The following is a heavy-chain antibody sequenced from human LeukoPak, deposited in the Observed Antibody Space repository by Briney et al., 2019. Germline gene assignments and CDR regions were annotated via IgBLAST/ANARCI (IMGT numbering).Heavy chain of an antibody. CDR1: GSTFTSYG. J-gene: IGHJ4*02. CDR3: GRVGSSHDQDY. V-gene: IGHV1-18*01. CDR2: ISAYNGNT. Sequence: ASVKVSCKAYGSTFTSYGISWVRQAPGQGLEWMGWISAYNGNTNYAQKLQGRVTMTTDTSTSTAYMELRSLRFDDTAVYYCGRVGSSHDQDYWGQGTLVTVSS. D-gene: IGHD2-15*01.